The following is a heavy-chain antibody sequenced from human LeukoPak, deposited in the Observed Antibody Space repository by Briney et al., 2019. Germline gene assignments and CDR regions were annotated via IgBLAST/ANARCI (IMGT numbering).Heavy chain of an antibody. CDR1: GGSFSGYY. V-gene: IGHV3-72*01. Sequence: LSLTCAVYGGSFSGYYWSWIRQAPGKGLEWIGRTKNRAESHITQYAASVNGRFTASRDDSKNSLYLQMNNLKTEDTAVYYCARDTDTAMDVWGQGTTVTVSS. CDR2: TKNRAESHIT. J-gene: IGHJ6*02. CDR3: ARDTDTAMDV.